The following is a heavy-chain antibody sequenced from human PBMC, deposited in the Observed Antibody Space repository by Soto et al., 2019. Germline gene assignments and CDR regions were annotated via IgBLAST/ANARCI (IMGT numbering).Heavy chain of an antibody. Sequence: PGESLKISCKASGYTFTSYGISWVRQAPGQGLEWMGWISAYNGNTNYAQKLQGRVTMTTDTSTSTAYMELRSLRSDDTAVYYCARLIVVVPAATDNWFDPWGQGTLVTVSS. V-gene: IGHV1-18*01. CDR3: ARLIVVVPAATDNWFDP. CDR1: GYTFTSYG. D-gene: IGHD2-2*01. J-gene: IGHJ5*02. CDR2: ISAYNGNT.